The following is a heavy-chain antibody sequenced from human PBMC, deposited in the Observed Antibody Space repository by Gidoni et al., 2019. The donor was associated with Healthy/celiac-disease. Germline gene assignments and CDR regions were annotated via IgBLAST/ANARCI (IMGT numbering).Heavy chain of an antibody. CDR2: ISGSGGST. CDR1: GFTFSSYA. CDR3: AKASAAGLPYDILTGYYRAPYGMDV. V-gene: IGHV3-23*01. Sequence: EVQLLESGGGLVQPGGSLRLSCAASGFTFSSYAMSWVRPAPGKGLGWVSAISGSGGSTYYADAVKGRFTISRDNSKNTLYLQMNSLRAEDTAVYYCAKASAAGLPYDILTGYYRAPYGMDVWGQGTTVTVSS. D-gene: IGHD3-9*01. J-gene: IGHJ6*02.